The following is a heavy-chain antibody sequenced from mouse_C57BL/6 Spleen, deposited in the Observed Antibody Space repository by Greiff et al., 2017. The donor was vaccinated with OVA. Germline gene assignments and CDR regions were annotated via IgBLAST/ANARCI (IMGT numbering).Heavy chain of an antibody. J-gene: IGHJ1*03. CDR3: ARDADYYGSSPYWYFDV. CDR1: GFTFSDFY. D-gene: IGHD1-1*01. CDR2: SRNKANDYTT. V-gene: IGHV7-1*01. Sequence: EVKLMESGGGLVQSGRSLRLSCATSGFTFSDFYMEWVRQAPGKGLEWIAASRNKANDYTTEYSASVKGRFIVSRDTSQSILYLQMNALRAEDTAIYYCARDADYYGSSPYWYFDVWGTGTTVTVSS.